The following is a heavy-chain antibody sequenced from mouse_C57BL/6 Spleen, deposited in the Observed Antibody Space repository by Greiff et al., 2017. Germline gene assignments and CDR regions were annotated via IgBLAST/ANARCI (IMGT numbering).Heavy chain of an antibody. CDR1: GFTFSDYG. Sequence: EVKLVESGGGLVKPGGSLKLSCAASGFTFSDYGMHWVRQAPEKGLEWVAYISSGSSTIYYADTVKGRFTISRDNAKNTLFLQMTSLRSEDTAMYYCARRRGTVYYFDYWGQGTTLTVSS. J-gene: IGHJ2*01. CDR2: ISSGSSTI. V-gene: IGHV5-17*01. CDR3: ARRRGTVYYFDY. D-gene: IGHD4-1*01.